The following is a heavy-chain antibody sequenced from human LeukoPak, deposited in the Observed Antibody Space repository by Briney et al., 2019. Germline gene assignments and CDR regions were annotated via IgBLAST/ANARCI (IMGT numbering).Heavy chain of an antibody. D-gene: IGHD5-24*01. CDR3: ARGGMATIRDY. J-gene: IGHJ4*02. CDR1: GGSISSGSYY. CDR2: IYTSGST. V-gene: IGHV4-61*02. Sequence: PSETLSLTCTVSGGSISSGSYYWSWIRQPAGKGLEWIGRIYTSGSTNYNPSLKSRVTISVDTSKNQFSLKLSSVTAADTAVYYCARGGMATIRDYWGQGTLVTVSS.